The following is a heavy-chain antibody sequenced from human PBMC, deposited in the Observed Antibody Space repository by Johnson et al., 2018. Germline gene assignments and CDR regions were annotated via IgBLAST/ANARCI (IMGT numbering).Heavy chain of an antibody. D-gene: IGHD3-16*01. V-gene: IGHV3-15*07. J-gene: IGHJ1*01. Sequence: EVQLVESGGGLAKPGESLRLSCAASGFTFSNAWMTWVRQAPGKGLEWVGRIKSKADGGTTDYAAPGKGRCTISRDDSRNTRYLQMKSLKTEDTVVYYCATVRGSSLPDFQYWGQGTLVSVSS. CDR1: GFTFSNAW. CDR3: ATVRGSSLPDFQY. CDR2: IKSKADGGTT.